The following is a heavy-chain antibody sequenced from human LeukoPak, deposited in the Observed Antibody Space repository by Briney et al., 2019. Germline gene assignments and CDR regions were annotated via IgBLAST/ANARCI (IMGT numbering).Heavy chain of an antibody. CDR3: ARGEMAPYYFDY. V-gene: IGHV3-53*01. CDR1: GFTVSSNY. CDR2: IYSGGST. Sequence: GGSLRLSCAASGFTVSSNYMSWVRQAPGKGLEWVSVIYSGGSTYYADSVKGRFTISRDNSKNTLYLQMNSLRAEDTAVYYCARGEMAPYYFDYWGQGTLVTVSS. J-gene: IGHJ4*02. D-gene: IGHD5-24*01.